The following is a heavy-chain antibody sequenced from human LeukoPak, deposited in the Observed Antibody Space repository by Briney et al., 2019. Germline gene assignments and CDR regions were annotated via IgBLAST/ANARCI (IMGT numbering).Heavy chain of an antibody. D-gene: IGHD1-26*01. V-gene: IGHV1-69*13. CDR1: GGTFSSYA. CDR3: AKRVESGSYSDYYYGMDV. Sequence: ASVKVSCKASGGTFSSYAISWVRQAPGQGLEWMGGIIPIFGTANYAQKFQGRVTITADESTSTAYMELSSLRSEDTAVYYCAKRVESGSYSDYYYGMDVWGQGTTVTVSS. J-gene: IGHJ6*02. CDR2: IIPIFGTA.